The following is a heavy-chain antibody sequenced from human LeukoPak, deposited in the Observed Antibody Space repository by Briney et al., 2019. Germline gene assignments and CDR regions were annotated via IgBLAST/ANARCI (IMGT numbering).Heavy chain of an antibody. V-gene: IGHV1-46*03. CDR3: AVSLTTGGYYGMDV. D-gene: IGHD1-1*01. J-gene: IGHJ6*02. CDR2: INPSGGST. Sequence: ASVTVSFKASGYTFTIYYMHWVRQAPGQGLEWMGIINPSGGSTSYAQKFQGRVTMTEDTSTDTAYMELSSLRSEDTAVYFCAVSLTTGGYYGMDVWGQGTTVTVSS. CDR1: GYTFTIYY.